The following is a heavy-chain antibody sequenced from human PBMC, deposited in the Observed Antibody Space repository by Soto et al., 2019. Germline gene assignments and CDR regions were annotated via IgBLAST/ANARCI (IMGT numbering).Heavy chain of an antibody. D-gene: IGHD3-3*01. CDR3: SKESDFWSGYYPTYYFDY. V-gene: IGHV3-23*01. J-gene: IGHJ4*02. Sequence: PGGSLRLSCAASGFTFSSYAMSWVRQAPGKGLEWVSAISGSGGSTYYADSVKGRFTISRDDSKNTLYLQMNSLRAEDTAVYYSSKESDFWSGYYPTYYFDYWGQGTLVTVSS. CDR1: GFTFSSYA. CDR2: ISGSGGST.